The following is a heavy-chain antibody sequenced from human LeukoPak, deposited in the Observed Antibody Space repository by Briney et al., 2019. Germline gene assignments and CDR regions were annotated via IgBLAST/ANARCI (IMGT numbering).Heavy chain of an antibody. Sequence: GRSLRLSCAASGFTFSSHAMHWVRQAPGKGLEWVAVISYDGSNKYYADSVKGRFTISRDNSKNTLYLQMNSLRAEDTAVYYCARGVAEQWLVQRWFDPWGQGTLVTVSS. CDR3: ARGVAEQWLVQRWFDP. D-gene: IGHD6-19*01. CDR2: ISYDGSNK. J-gene: IGHJ5*02. CDR1: GFTFSSHA. V-gene: IGHV3-30*04.